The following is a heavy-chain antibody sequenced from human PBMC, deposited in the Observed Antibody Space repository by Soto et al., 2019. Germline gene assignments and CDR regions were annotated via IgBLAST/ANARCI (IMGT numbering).Heavy chain of an antibody. D-gene: IGHD1-1*01. Sequence: SVKVSCKSSGGTFSSHSINWVRQAPGQGLEWMGGIVPIFGPANFAKNFQGRVTITADESTTTAYMELSSLTSEDTAVYYCATGSFTSTGGRIGYHYNAMDVWGQGTTVTVS. V-gene: IGHV1-69*13. CDR3: ATGSFTSTGGRIGYHYNAMDV. CDR1: GGTFSSHS. J-gene: IGHJ6*02. CDR2: IVPIFGPA.